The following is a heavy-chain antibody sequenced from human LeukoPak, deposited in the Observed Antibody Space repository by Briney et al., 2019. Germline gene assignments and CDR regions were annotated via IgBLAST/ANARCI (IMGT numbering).Heavy chain of an antibody. V-gene: IGHV4-59*12. D-gene: IGHD5-12*01. CDR1: GGSISSYY. J-gene: IGHJ3*02. Sequence: SETLSLTCTVSGGSISSYYWSWIRQPPGKGLEWIGYIYYSGSTNYNPSLKSRVTISVDTSKNQFSLKLSSVTPEDTAMYYCARDMGVATPPESAFDIWGQGTVVTVSS. CDR2: IYYSGST. CDR3: ARDMGVATPPESAFDI.